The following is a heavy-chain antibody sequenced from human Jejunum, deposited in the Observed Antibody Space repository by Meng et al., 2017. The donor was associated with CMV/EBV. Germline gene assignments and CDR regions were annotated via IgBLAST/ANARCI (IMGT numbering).Heavy chain of an antibody. V-gene: IGHV1-69*12. D-gene: IGHD5-24*01. Sequence: QVQLMQSGAEVKEPWSSMKVSCKSSGGSVNNYAFNWVRQAPGQGLEWMGGIIAIFKTPNYAQKFQGRLTITADESTGTSYMELTSLTSEDTAVYYCARGFLNGYQPFDYWGQGTLVTASS. J-gene: IGHJ4*02. CDR1: GGSVNNYA. CDR2: IIAIFKTP. CDR3: ARGFLNGYQPFDY.